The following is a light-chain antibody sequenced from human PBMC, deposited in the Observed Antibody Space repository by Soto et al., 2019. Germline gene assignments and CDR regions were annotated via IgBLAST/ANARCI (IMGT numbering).Light chain of an antibody. CDR1: SSNIGSNY. Sequence: QSALTQPPSASGTPGQRVTISCSGSSSNIGSNYEYWYQQLPGTAPKLLIYRNNQRPSGVPDRFSGSKSGTSASLAISGLRSEDEADYYCAAWDDSLSVVFGGGNKLTVL. CDR2: RNN. V-gene: IGLV1-47*01. J-gene: IGLJ2*01. CDR3: AAWDDSLSVV.